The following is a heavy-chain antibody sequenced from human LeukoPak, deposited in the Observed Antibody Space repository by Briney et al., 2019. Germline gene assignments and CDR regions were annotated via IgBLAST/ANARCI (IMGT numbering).Heavy chain of an antibody. J-gene: IGHJ4*02. CDR2: ISSSGSTI. Sequence: GGSLRLSCAASGFTFSDYYMSWIRQAPGKGLEWVSYISSSGSTIYYADSVEGRFTISRDNSKNTLHLQMNSLRADETAVYYCARDSSSCSSTSCYYLDLDYWGQGTLVAVSS. CDR3: ARDSSSCSSTSCYYLDLDY. CDR1: GFTFSDYY. V-gene: IGHV3-11*04. D-gene: IGHD2-2*01.